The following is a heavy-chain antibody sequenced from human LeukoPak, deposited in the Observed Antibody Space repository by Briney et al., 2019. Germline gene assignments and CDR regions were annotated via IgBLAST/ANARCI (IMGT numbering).Heavy chain of an antibody. V-gene: IGHV3-15*01. J-gene: IGHJ4*02. Sequence: GGSLRLSCAASGFIFSNAWMSWVRQAPGKGLEWVGRIKSKTDGGTTDYAAPVKGRFTISRDDSKNTLYLQMNSLKTEDTAVYYRTTVSAIFGVVPLDYWGQGTLVTVSS. CDR2: IKSKTDGGTT. D-gene: IGHD3-3*01. CDR1: GFIFSNAW. CDR3: TTVSAIFGVVPLDY.